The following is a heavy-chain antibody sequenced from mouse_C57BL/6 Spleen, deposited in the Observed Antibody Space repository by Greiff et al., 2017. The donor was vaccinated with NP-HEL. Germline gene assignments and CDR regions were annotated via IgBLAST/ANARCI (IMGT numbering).Heavy chain of an antibody. CDR1: GYTFTSYW. D-gene: IGHD3-3*01. V-gene: IGHV1-5*01. CDR2: IYPGNSDT. Sequence: EVQLQQSGTVLARPGASVKMSCKTSGYTFTSYWMHWVKQRPGQGLEWIGAIYPGNSDTSYKQKFKGKAKLTAVTSASTAYMALSSLTDEDSAVYYCTRERGQPYFDYWGQGTTLTVSS. CDR3: TRERGQPYFDY. J-gene: IGHJ2*01.